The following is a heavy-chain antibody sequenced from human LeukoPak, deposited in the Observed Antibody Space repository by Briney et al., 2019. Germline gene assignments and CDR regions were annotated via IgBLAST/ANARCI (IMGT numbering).Heavy chain of an antibody. J-gene: IGHJ5*02. V-gene: IGHV4-34*01. CDR3: ARIYSSSWFLNWFDP. D-gene: IGHD6-13*01. Sequence: SETLSLTCAVYGVSFSGYYWSWIRQPPGKGLEWIGEINHSGSTYYNPSLKSRVTISVDTSKNQFSLKLNSVTAADTAVYYCARIYSSSWFLNWFDPWGQGTLVTVSS. CDR1: GVSFSGYY. CDR2: INHSGST.